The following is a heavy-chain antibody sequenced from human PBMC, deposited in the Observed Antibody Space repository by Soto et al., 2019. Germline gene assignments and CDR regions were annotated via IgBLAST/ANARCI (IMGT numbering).Heavy chain of an antibody. D-gene: IGHD5-18*01. Sequence: GGALRLSWAASGFTFSSYSMNWGRQAPGKGLEWVSSISSSSSYIYYADSVKGRFTISRDNAKNSLYLQMNSLRAEDTAVYYCARETQYSYGYPNPFCYYYYMDVWGKGTTVTVSS. CDR2: ISSSSSYI. V-gene: IGHV3-21*01. J-gene: IGHJ6*03. CDR3: ARETQYSYGYPNPFCYYYYMDV. CDR1: GFTFSSYS.